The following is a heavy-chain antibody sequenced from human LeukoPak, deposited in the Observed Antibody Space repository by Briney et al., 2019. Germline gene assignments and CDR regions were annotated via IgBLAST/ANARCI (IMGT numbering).Heavy chain of an antibody. CDR1: GFTFSDDW. CDR2: IKSKTDGETT. D-gene: IGHD3-10*01. J-gene: IGHJ4*02. Sequence: KSGGSLRLSCAASGFTFSDDWMHWVRQAPGKGLEWIGRIKSKTDGETTNYAEPVRGRFTISRDDSKSAVYLQMNSLKIEDTAVYYCTTDLGTYYHGSQRLIPIDYWGQGTLVTVSS. CDR3: TTDLGTYYHGSQRLIPIDY. V-gene: IGHV3-15*01.